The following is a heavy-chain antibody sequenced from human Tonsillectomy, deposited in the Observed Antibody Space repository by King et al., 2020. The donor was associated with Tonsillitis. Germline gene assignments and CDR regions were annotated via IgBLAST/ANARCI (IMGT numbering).Heavy chain of an antibody. CDR3: ARDDYGDAFDI. V-gene: IGHV3-21*06. Sequence: VQLVESGGGLVKPGGSLRLSCAASGFTFSSYSMNWVRQAPGKGLEWVSSISSSSSYIFYADSVKGRFTVSRDNAKNSLYLQVNSLRAEATAVYYCARDDYGDAFDIWGQGTMVTVSS. J-gene: IGHJ3*02. CDR1: GFTFSSYS. D-gene: IGHD4-17*01. CDR2: ISSSSSYI.